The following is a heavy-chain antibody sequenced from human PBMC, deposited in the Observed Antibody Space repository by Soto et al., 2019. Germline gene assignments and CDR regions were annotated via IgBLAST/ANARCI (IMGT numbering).Heavy chain of an antibody. CDR1: GGSISSYY. CDR2: IYYSGST. CDR3: ARWGIAAAATNWFDP. V-gene: IGHV4-59*08. D-gene: IGHD6-13*01. Sequence: SETLSLTCTVSGGSISSYYWSWIRQPPGKGLEWIGYIYYSGSTNYNPSLKSRVTISVDTSKNQFSLKLSSVTAADTAVYYCARWGIAAAATNWFDPWGQGTLVTVSS. J-gene: IGHJ5*02.